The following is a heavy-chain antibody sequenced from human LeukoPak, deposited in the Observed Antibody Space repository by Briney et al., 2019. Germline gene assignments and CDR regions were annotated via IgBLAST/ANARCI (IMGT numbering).Heavy chain of an antibody. D-gene: IGHD3-10*01. CDR2: ISGSGGST. J-gene: IGHJ4*02. V-gene: IGHV3-23*01. Sequence: GGSLRLSCAASGFTVSSNYMSWVRQAPGKGLEWVSAISGSGGSTYYADSVKGRFTISRDNSKNTLYLQMNSLRAEDTAVYYCAKGMMVRGVISNFDYWGQGTLVTVSS. CDR3: AKGMMVRGVISNFDY. CDR1: GFTVSSNY.